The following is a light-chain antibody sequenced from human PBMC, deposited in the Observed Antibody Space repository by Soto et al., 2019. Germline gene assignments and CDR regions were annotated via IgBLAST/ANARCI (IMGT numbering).Light chain of an antibody. J-gene: IGLJ2*01. V-gene: IGLV2-14*03. CDR2: DVS. CDR1: SSDIGAYNY. CDR3: SSYTTSSPVI. Sequence: QSALTQNASVSGSTGQSITISCTGTSSDIGAYNYVSWYQQHPGKAPQLMIYDVSSRPSGLSNRFSGSKSGNTASLTISGLQAEDEADYYCSSYTTSSPVIFGGGTKLTV.